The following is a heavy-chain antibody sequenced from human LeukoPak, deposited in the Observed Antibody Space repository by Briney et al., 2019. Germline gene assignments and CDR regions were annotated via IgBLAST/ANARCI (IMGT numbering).Heavy chain of an antibody. J-gene: IGHJ3*01. D-gene: IGHD2-15*01. CDR1: GFTFNTFD. V-gene: IGHV3-33*01. Sequence: ARSLRLSCAVSGFTFNTFDMHWVRQAPGKGLEWVAVIWYDGSNKYYADSVKGRFTISRDNSKNTLYLQMNSLRAEDTAVYYCARQSSATIVSAFAFWGQGTMVTVSS. CDR2: IWYDGSNK. CDR3: ARQSSATIVSAFAF.